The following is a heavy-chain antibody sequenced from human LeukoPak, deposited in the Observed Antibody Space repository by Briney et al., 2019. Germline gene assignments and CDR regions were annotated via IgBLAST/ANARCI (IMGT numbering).Heavy chain of an antibody. CDR1: GFSFSSYW. J-gene: IGHJ4*02. V-gene: IGHV3-7*03. CDR3: AREDRSCYYY. D-gene: IGHD2-15*01. CDR2: IKDDGTEK. Sequence: QSGGSLRLSCAASGFSFSSYWMAWLRQAPGKGLEWMASIKDDGTEKFYVDSVKGRFTISKDNSKNSLYLQMNSLRAEDTAVYYCAREDRSCYYYWGQGTLVTVSS.